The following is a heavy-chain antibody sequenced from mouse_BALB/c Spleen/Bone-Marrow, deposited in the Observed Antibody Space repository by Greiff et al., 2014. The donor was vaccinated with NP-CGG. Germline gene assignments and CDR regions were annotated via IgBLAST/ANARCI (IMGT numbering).Heavy chain of an antibody. CDR1: GYTFTSYW. CDR3: ARRETTALDY. Sequence: VQLVESGAELAKPGASVEMSCKASGYTFTSYWMHWVKQRPGQGLEWVGYINPSTGYTEYNQKFKDKATLTADKSSSTAYMQLSSLTSEDSAVYYCARRETTALDYWGQGTTLTVSS. V-gene: IGHV1-7*01. CDR2: INPSTGYT. D-gene: IGHD1-2*01. J-gene: IGHJ2*01.